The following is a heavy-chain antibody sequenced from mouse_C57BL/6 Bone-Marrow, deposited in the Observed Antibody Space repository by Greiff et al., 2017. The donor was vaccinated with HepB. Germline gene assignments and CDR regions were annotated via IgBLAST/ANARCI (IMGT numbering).Heavy chain of an antibody. Sequence: EVQRVESGGGLVKPGGSLKLSCAASGFTFSDYGMHWVRQAPEKGLEWVAYISSGSSTIYYADTVKGRFTISRDNAKNTLFLQMTSLRSEDTTMYYCARPYPHYYAMDYWGQGTSVTVSS. CDR2: ISSGSSTI. CDR1: GFTFSDYG. J-gene: IGHJ4*01. D-gene: IGHD5-1-1*01. V-gene: IGHV5-17*01. CDR3: ARPYPHYYAMDY.